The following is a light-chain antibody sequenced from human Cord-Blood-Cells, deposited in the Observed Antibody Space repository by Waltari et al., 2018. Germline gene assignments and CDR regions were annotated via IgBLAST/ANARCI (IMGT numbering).Light chain of an antibody. Sequence: QSALTQPRSVSGSPGQSVTISCTGTSSDVGDYNYVSWYQKHPGKAHKLMIYDVSKRPSGVPDRFSGSKSGNTASLTISGLQAEDEADYYCCSYAGSYTWVFGGGTKLTVL. V-gene: IGLV2-11*01. CDR2: DVS. CDR1: SSDVGDYNY. J-gene: IGLJ3*02. CDR3: CSYAGSYTWV.